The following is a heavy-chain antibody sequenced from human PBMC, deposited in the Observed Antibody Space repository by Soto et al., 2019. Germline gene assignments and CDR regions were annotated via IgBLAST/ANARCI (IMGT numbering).Heavy chain of an antibody. Sequence: GGSLRLSCASSGFTFSSYVMHWDCKAPGKGLEWVSVISSSSSYIYYADSVKGRFTIPRDNAKNSLYLQMNSLRAEDTAVYYCARGGTVANAFDIWGQGTMVTVSS. V-gene: IGHV3-21*01. J-gene: IGHJ3*02. CDR1: GFTFSSYV. CDR2: ISSSSSYI. CDR3: ARGGTVANAFDI. D-gene: IGHD5-12*01.